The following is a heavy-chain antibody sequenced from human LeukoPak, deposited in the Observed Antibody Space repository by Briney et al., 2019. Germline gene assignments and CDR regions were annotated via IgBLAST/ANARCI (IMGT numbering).Heavy chain of an antibody. CDR3: ARGSLVYCTGGSCYLYYFDY. Sequence: SETLSLSCTVSGGSISSSSYYWGWIRQPPGKGLEWIGSIYYSGSTYYNPSLKSRVTISVDTSKNQFSLKLSSVTAADTAVYYCARGSLVYCTGGSCYLYYFDYWGQGTLVTVSS. V-gene: IGHV4-39*01. J-gene: IGHJ4*02. D-gene: IGHD2-15*01. CDR1: GGSISSSSYY. CDR2: IYYSGST.